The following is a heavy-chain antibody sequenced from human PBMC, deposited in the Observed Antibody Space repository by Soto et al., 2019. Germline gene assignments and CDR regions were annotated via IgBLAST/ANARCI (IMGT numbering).Heavy chain of an antibody. Sequence: QVQLVQSGAEVKKPGSSVKVSCKASGGTFSSYAISWVRQAPGQGLEWMGGIIPIFGTANYEQKFQGRVTITADESTSTAYMELSSLRSEDTAVYYCARSGGYCSSTSCHLGWFDPWGQGTLVTVSS. D-gene: IGHD2-2*01. J-gene: IGHJ5*02. CDR2: IIPIFGTA. CDR1: GGTFSSYA. CDR3: ARSGGYCSSTSCHLGWFDP. V-gene: IGHV1-69*01.